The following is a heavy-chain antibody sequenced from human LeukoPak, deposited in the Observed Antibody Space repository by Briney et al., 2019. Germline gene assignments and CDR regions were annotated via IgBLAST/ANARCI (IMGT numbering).Heavy chain of an antibody. CDR3: ARVEDYDILTGFDY. D-gene: IGHD3-9*01. V-gene: IGHV3-7*03. CDR1: GFTFSSYW. J-gene: IGHJ4*02. CDR2: IKQDGSEK. Sequence: PGGSLRLSCAASGFTFSSYWMSWVRQAPGKGLEWVANIKQDGSEKYYVDSVKGRFTISRDNAKNSLYLQMNSLRAEDTALYYCARVEDYDILTGFDYWGQGTLVTVSS.